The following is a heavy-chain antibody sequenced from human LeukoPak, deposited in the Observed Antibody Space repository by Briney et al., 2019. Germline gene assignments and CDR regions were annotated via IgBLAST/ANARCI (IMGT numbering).Heavy chain of an antibody. D-gene: IGHD1-7*01. CDR1: GFTFDDYA. Sequence: PGGSLRLSCAASGFTFDDYAMHWVRQAPGKGLEWVSGLSWNSGSIGYADSVKGRFTISRDNAKNSLYLQMNSLRAEDTALYYCAKDMLRYNWNYEPYFDYWGQGTLVTVSS. J-gene: IGHJ4*02. CDR3: AKDMLRYNWNYEPYFDY. V-gene: IGHV3-9*01. CDR2: LSWNSGSI.